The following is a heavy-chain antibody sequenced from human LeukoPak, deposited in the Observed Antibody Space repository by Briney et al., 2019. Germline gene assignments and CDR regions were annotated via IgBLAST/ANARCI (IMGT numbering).Heavy chain of an antibody. CDR2: ISGSGGST. CDR3: AKGDRFLEWLIRT. CDR1: GFTFSSYA. J-gene: IGHJ5*02. D-gene: IGHD3-3*01. V-gene: IGHV3-23*01. Sequence: GGSLRLSCAASGFTFSSYAMSWVRQAPGKGLEWVSAISGSGGSTYYADSVKGRFTISRDNSKHTLYLQMNSLRAEDTAVYYCAKGDRFLEWLIRTWGQGTLVTVSS.